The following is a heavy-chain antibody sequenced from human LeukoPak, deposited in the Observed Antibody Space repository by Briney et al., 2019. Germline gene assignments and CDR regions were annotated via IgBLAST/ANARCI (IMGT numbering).Heavy chain of an antibody. J-gene: IGHJ3*02. CDR2: IIPIFGTA. D-gene: IGHD3-22*01. V-gene: IGHV1-69*13. CDR3: ARDIHPVDGYYDSSGGTEDAFDI. Sequence: ASVKVSCKASGGTFSSYAISWVRQAPGQGLGWMGGIIPIFGTANYAQKFQGRVTITADESTSTAYMELSSLRSEDTAVYYCARDIHPVDGYYDSSGGTEDAFDIWGQGTMVTVSS. CDR1: GGTFSSYA.